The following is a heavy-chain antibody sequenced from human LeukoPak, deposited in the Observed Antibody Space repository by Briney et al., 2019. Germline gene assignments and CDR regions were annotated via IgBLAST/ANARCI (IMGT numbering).Heavy chain of an antibody. Sequence: GGSLRLSCAASGFTFSDYYMSWIRQAPGKGLEWVSYISSSGSTIYYADSVKGRFTISRDNAKNSLYLQMNSLRAEYTAVYYCARAPAYCGGDCYSGGYFDYWGQGTLVTVSS. D-gene: IGHD2-21*02. CDR3: ARAPAYCGGDCYSGGYFDY. J-gene: IGHJ4*02. CDR2: ISSSGSTI. CDR1: GFTFSDYY. V-gene: IGHV3-11*01.